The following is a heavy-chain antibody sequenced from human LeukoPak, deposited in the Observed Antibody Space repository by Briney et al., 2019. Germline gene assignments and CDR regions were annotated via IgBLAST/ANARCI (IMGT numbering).Heavy chain of an antibody. CDR3: AREWQGGIAAAGTRIEGDY. Sequence: GGALMLSCAVSGFSVSGYWMTWVRQAPGKGLEWVANIKQDGSEKNYVDSVKGRFTISRDNAENSLFLQMNSLRVEDTAVYYCAREWQGGIAAAGTRIEGDYWGQGTLVAVSS. CDR1: GFSVSGYW. D-gene: IGHD6-13*01. CDR2: IKQDGSEK. J-gene: IGHJ4*02. V-gene: IGHV3-7*01.